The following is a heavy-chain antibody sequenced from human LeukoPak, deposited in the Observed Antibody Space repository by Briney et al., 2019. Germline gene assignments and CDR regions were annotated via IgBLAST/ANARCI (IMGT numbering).Heavy chain of an antibody. CDR1: GFTFKSYG. CDR2: IWYDGSNK. D-gene: IGHD6-13*01. CDR3: ARVSGYSGTWYVDY. J-gene: IGHJ4*02. V-gene: IGHV3-33*01. Sequence: GRSLRLSCVASGFTFKSYGTHWVRQAPGKGLEWVAIIWYDGSNKYYADFVKGRFTTSRDNSKNTLYLQMNSLRADDTAVYYCARVSGYSGTWYVDYWGQGTVVTVSS.